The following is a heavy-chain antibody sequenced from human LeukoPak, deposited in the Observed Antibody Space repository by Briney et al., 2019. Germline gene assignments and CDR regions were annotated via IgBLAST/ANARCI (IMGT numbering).Heavy chain of an antibody. Sequence: PGGSLRLSCAASGFTFDDYAMHWVRQAPGKGLEWVSGISWNSGSIGYADSVKGRFTISRDNAKNSLYLQMNSLRAEDTALYYCAKDIRPFVGGYDSNYFDYWGQGTLVTVSS. CDR1: GFTFDDYA. CDR3: AKDIRPFVGGYDSNYFDY. D-gene: IGHD5-12*01. J-gene: IGHJ4*02. V-gene: IGHV3-9*01. CDR2: ISWNSGSI.